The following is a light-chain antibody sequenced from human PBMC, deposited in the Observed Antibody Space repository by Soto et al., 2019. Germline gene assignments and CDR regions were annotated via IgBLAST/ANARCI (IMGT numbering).Light chain of an antibody. CDR2: AAS. CDR1: QDISSY. J-gene: IGKJ4*01. V-gene: IGKV1-9*01. Sequence: IQLTQSPSSLSASVGDRVTITCRASQDISSYLAWYQQKPVKAPKLLIYAASTLQSGVPSRFSGSGSGTDFTLSISSLQPEDFATYYCQQVDHYPSTFGGGTKVEIK. CDR3: QQVDHYPST.